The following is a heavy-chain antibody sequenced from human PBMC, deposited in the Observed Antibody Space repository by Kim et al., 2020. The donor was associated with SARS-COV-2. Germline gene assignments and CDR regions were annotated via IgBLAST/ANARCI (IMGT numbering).Heavy chain of an antibody. CDR1: GGSISSSSYY. D-gene: IGHD3-9*01. Sequence: SETLSLTCTVSGGSISSSSYYWSWIRQPAGKGLEWIGRIYYSGSTNYNPSLKSRVTISVDTSKNQFSLKLSSVTAADTAVYYCARGLLYYDWLDPRNYYSGIDVWGQGTPVTVSS. CDR2: IYYSGST. V-gene: IGHV4-61*02. J-gene: IGHJ6*02. CDR3: ARGLLYYDWLDPRNYYSGIDV.